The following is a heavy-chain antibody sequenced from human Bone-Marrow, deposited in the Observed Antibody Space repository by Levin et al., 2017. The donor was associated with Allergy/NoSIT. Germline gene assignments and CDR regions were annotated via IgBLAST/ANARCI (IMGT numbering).Heavy chain of an antibody. Sequence: TGGSLRLSCATSGFTFSRNALHWVRQAPGKGLEWVAIMPDDGTNEYFADSVKGRFTMSRDTSRNTLYLQMNSLRLEDTAVYYCARGGYGRFLYYFDYWGQGTLVTVSS. CDR2: MPDDGTNE. D-gene: IGHD1-26*01. J-gene: IGHJ4*02. CDR3: ARGGYGRFLYYFDY. V-gene: IGHV3-30*04. CDR1: GFTFSRNA.